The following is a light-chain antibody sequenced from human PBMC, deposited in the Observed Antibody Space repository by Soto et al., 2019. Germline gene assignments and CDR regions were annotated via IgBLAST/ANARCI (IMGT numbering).Light chain of an antibody. J-gene: IGKJ2*01. CDR1: QSISTH. V-gene: IGKV1-5*01. Sequence: EIQMTQSASTLSASVGDRVTITCRASQSISTHLAWYQQKPGKAPEVLIYDASTLESGVPSRFSGSGSGTKFTLTISSLQPDDFATYYCQQYSSNLYTFGQGTKLEIK. CDR3: QQYSSNLYT. CDR2: DAS.